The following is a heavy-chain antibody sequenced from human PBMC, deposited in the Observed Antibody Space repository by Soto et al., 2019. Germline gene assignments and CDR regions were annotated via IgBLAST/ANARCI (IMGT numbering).Heavy chain of an antibody. Sequence: ASVKVSCKVSGYTLTELSMHWVRQAPGKGLEWMGGFDPEDGETIYAQKFQGRVTMTEDTSTDTAYMELSSLRSEDTAVYYCATEIAVGATNWIHDYWGQGTLVTVSS. CDR1: GYTLTELS. CDR2: FDPEDGET. V-gene: IGHV1-24*01. CDR3: ATEIAVGATNWIHDY. J-gene: IGHJ4*02. D-gene: IGHD1-26*01.